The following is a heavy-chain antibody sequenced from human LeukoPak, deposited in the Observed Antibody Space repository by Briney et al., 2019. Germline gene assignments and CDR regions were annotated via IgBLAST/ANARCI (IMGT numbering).Heavy chain of an antibody. CDR2: ISYDGSNK. Sequence: GGSLRLSCAASGFTFSSYGMHWVRQAPGKGLEWVAVISYDGSNKYYADSVKGRFTISRDNSKNTLYLQMNSLRAEDTAIYYCATISVRGVIITWGGYYFDYWGQGTLVTVSS. CDR3: ATISVRGVIITWGGYYFDY. V-gene: IGHV3-30*03. J-gene: IGHJ4*02. D-gene: IGHD3-10*01. CDR1: GFTFSSYG.